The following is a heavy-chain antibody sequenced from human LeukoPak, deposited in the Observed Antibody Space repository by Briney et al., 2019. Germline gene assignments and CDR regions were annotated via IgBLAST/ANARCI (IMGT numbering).Heavy chain of an antibody. J-gene: IGHJ4*02. CDR2: IRSKAYGGTT. V-gene: IGHV3-49*04. D-gene: IGHD6-6*01. CDR3: TRAGSSEAFDY. Sequence: GGSLRLSRTASGFTFGDYAMSWVRQAPGKGLEWVGFIRSKAYGGTTEYAASVKGRFTISRDDSKSIAYLQMNSLKTEDTAVYYCTRAGSSEAFDYWGQGTLVTVSS. CDR1: GFTFGDYA.